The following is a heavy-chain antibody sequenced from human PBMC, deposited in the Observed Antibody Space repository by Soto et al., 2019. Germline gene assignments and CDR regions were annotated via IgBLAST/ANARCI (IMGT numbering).Heavy chain of an antibody. V-gene: IGHV3-23*01. Sequence: PGGSLRVSCAASGFSFSGYAMSWVRQAPDKGLEWVSAISGSGVSTYYADSVKGRFTISRDTSKNTLFLQMNSLRAEDTAVYYCAKSPGSGWAYYYYGMDVWGQGTTVTVSS. CDR2: ISGSGVST. CDR3: AKSPGSGWAYYYYGMDV. D-gene: IGHD6-19*01. CDR1: GFSFSGYA. J-gene: IGHJ6*02.